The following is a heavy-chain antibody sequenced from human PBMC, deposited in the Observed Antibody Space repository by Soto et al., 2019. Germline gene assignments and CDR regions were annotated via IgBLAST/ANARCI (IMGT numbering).Heavy chain of an antibody. Sequence: EVQLLESGGGLVQPGESLRLSCAASGLTFSSYAMSWVRQAPGKGLEWVSVISGSDDSTYYADSVKGRFTISRDNAKNTHYVQIRRLRAEDTAVYYCSRRSISSTFDYWGQGTLFTVSS. J-gene: IGHJ4*02. V-gene: IGHV3-23*01. CDR3: SRRSISSTFDY. CDR2: ISGSDDST. CDR1: GLTFSSYA. D-gene: IGHD6-6*01.